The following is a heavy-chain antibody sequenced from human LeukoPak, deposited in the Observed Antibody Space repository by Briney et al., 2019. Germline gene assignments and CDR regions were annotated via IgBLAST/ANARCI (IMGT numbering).Heavy chain of an antibody. V-gene: IGHV3-30*03. CDR3: ATDSSPDY. D-gene: IGHD6-13*01. Sequence: GGSLRLSCAASGFTFSSYGMHWVRQAPGKGLEWVAVISYDGSNKYYADSVKGRFTISRDNSKNTLYLQMNSLRAEDTAVYYCATDSSPDYWGQGTLVTVSS. J-gene: IGHJ4*02. CDR2: ISYDGSNK. CDR1: GFTFSSYG.